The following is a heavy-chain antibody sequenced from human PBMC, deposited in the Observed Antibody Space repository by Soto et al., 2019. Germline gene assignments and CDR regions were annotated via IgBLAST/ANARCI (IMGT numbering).Heavy chain of an antibody. J-gene: IGHJ6*03. Sequence: SETLSLTCAVSGYSISSSNWWGWIRQPPGKGLEWIGYIYYSGSTYYNPSLKSRVTMSVDTSKNQFSLKLSSVTAVDTAVYYCASLTTGSGYYYYMDVWGKGTTVTVSS. CDR1: GYSISSSNW. V-gene: IGHV4-28*01. D-gene: IGHD4-17*01. CDR3: ASLTTGSGYYYYMDV. CDR2: IYYSGST.